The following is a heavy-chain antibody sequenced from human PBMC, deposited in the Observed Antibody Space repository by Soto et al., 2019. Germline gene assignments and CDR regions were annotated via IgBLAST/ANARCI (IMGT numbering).Heavy chain of an antibody. J-gene: IGHJ4*02. CDR2: INHSGST. D-gene: IGHD3-9*01. CDR3: AREGEGPNILTGYPPNDY. Sequence: TLETLSLTCAVYGGSFSGYYWSWIRQPPGKGLEWIGEINHSGSTNYNPSLKSRVTISVDTSKNQFSLKLSSVTAADTAVYYCAREGEGPNILTGYPPNDYWGQGTLLTVSS. CDR1: GGSFSGYY. V-gene: IGHV4-34*01.